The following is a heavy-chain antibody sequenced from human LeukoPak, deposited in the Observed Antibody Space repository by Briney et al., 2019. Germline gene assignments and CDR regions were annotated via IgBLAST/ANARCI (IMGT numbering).Heavy chain of an antibody. V-gene: IGHV4-61*02. CDR3: ARAIVVVPAAMEVGWFDP. CDR1: GGSISSSSYY. J-gene: IGHJ5*02. Sequence: PSETLSLTCTVSGGSISSSSYYWSWIRQPAGKGLEWIGRIYTSGSTNYNPSLKSRVTMSVDTSKNQFSLKLSSVTAADTAVYYCARAIVVVPAAMEVGWFDPWGQGTLVTVSS. CDR2: IYTSGST. D-gene: IGHD2-2*01.